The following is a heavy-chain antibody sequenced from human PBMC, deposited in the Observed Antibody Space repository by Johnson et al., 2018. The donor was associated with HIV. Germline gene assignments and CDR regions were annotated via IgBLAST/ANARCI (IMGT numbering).Heavy chain of an antibody. CDR2: IRYDGSNK. CDR3: ARSGPNWAFDF. CDR1: GFTFSRFG. D-gene: IGHD1-1*01. J-gene: IGHJ3*01. Sequence: QVQLVESGGGVVQPGGSLRLSCVASGFTFSRFGMHWVRQAPGKGLEWVAFIRYDGSNKYYADSVKGRFTISRDNSKNTLYLQMNSLRAEDTAVYYCARSGPNWAFDFWGQGTMVTVSS. V-gene: IGHV3-30*02.